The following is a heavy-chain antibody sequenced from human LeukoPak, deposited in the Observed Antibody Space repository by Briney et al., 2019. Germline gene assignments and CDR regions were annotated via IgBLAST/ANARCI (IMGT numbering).Heavy chain of an antibody. CDR1: GGSISSSSYY. Sequence: ASETLSLTCTVSGGSISSSSYYWGWIRQPPGKGLEWIGSIYYSGSTYYNPSLKSRVTISVDTSKNQFSLKLSSVTAADTAVYYCARVAAKTVDYWGQGTLVTVSS. CDR2: IYYSGST. J-gene: IGHJ4*02. D-gene: IGHD2-15*01. CDR3: ARVAAKTVDY. V-gene: IGHV4-39*07.